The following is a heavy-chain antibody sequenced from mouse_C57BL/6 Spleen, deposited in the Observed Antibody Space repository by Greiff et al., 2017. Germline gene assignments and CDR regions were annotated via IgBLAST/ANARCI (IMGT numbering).Heavy chain of an antibody. CDR2: IDPSDSCT. Sequence: QVQLQQSGAELVKPWASVTLSCKASGYTFTSYWMQWVKQRPGQGLEWIGEIDPSDSCTNYNQTFKGKATLTVDTSSSTAYMQLSSLTSEDSAVYYCARGMEGGMFAYWGQGTLVTVSA. J-gene: IGHJ3*01. CDR3: ARGMEGGMFAY. CDR1: GYTFTSYW. V-gene: IGHV1-50*01.